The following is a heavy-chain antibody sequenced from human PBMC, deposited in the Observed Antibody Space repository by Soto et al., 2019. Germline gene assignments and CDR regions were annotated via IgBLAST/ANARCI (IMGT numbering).Heavy chain of an antibody. CDR1: GYTFTNYW. Sequence: VSLKISCMVSGYTFTNYWIDWVRQVPGKGLEWMGIIYPGDSDTRYSPSFKGQVTISADRSITTAYLQWSSLKASDTAMYYCARRHQAYYYDSRTTAPDYWGQGTLVTVSS. V-gene: IGHV5-51*01. CDR3: ARRHQAYYYDSRTTAPDY. D-gene: IGHD3-22*01. J-gene: IGHJ4*02. CDR2: IYPGDSDT.